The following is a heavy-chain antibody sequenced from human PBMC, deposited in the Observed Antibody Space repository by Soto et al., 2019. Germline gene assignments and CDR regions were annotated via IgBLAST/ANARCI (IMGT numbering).Heavy chain of an antibody. CDR1: GFTFSNYW. J-gene: IGHJ4*02. V-gene: IGHV3-74*01. D-gene: IGHD4-17*01. CDR2: IKGDEITT. Sequence: EVQLVESGENLVQPGGSLRLSCAASGFTFSNYWIHWVRQAPGKGLVLVSRIKGDEITTNYADSMKGRFTISRDNAKNTVFLQMHSLRAEDTALYYCARGLYGASGQDFWGQGILVTVSS. CDR3: ARGLYGASGQDF.